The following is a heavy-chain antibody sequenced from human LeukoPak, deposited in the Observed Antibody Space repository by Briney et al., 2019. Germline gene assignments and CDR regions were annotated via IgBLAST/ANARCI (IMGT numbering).Heavy chain of an antibody. CDR1: GGSISSGSYY. CDR3: ARDLGDDSDYYYYGMDV. D-gene: IGHD3-10*01. V-gene: IGHV4-61*02. J-gene: IGHJ6*02. Sequence: PSQTLSLTCTVSGGSISSGSYYWSWIRQPAGKGLEWIGRIYTSGSTNYNPFLKSRVTISVDTSKNQFSLKLSSVTAADTAVYYCARDLGDDSDYYYYGMDVWGQGTTVTVSS. CDR2: IYTSGST.